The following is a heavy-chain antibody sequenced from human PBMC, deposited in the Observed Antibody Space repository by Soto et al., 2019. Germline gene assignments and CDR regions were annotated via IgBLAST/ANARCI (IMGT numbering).Heavy chain of an antibody. J-gene: IGHJ4*02. CDR3: ARMYSSSCDY. CDR2: ITGSGDRT. Sequence: EVQLLESGGDLVQPGGSLRLSCAASGFTFSTYAMRWVRQAPGKGLEWVSSITGSGDRTYYADSVKGRFTISRDNSQSTLRLQMNSLRAEDTAVYYCARMYSSSCDYWGQGTLVTVSS. D-gene: IGHD6-13*01. V-gene: IGHV3-23*01. CDR1: GFTFSTYA.